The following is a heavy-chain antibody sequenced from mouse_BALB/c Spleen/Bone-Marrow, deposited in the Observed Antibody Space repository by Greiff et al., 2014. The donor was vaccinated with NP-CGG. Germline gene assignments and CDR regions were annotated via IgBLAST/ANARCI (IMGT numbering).Heavy chain of an antibody. J-gene: IGHJ1*01. Sequence: VQLQQSGSVLVRPGASVKLSCKASGYTFTSSWMHWAKQRPGQGLEWIGDIHPNSGNTNYNEKFRGKATLTVDTSFNTAYVDLSILTSEDSAVYYCARSYRFWYFDVWGAGTTVTVSS. CDR2: IHPNSGNT. CDR3: ARSYRFWYFDV. V-gene: IGHV1S130*01. CDR1: GYTFTSSW. D-gene: IGHD2-14*01.